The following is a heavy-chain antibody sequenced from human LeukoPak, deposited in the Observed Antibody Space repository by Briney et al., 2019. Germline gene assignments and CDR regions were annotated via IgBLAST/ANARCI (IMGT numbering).Heavy chain of an antibody. CDR3: ARRSTIFGMVTAFDY. Sequence: GESLKISCQGSGYTFTSYRIAWVRQPPGKGLEWMGIIHPGDSEITYSPSFQGRVTISADKSINTAYLQWSGLKASDTAMYYCARRSTIFGMVTAFDYWGQGTPVTVSS. CDR1: GYTFTSYR. V-gene: IGHV5-51*01. CDR2: IHPGDSEI. J-gene: IGHJ4*02. D-gene: IGHD3-3*01.